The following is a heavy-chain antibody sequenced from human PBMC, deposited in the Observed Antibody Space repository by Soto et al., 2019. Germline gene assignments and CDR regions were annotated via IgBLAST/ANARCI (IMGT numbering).Heavy chain of an antibody. CDR2: IYYSGST. J-gene: IGHJ6*02. CDR1: GGSISSGGYY. Sequence: QVQLQESGPGLVKPSQTLSLTCTVSGGSISSGGYYWSWIRQHPGKGLEWIGYIYYSGSTYYNPSLKIRVTISVDTSKNQFSLKLSSVTAADTAVYYCAREPAVTTLQYYYGMDVWGQGTTVTVSS. V-gene: IGHV4-31*03. D-gene: IGHD4-17*01. CDR3: AREPAVTTLQYYYGMDV.